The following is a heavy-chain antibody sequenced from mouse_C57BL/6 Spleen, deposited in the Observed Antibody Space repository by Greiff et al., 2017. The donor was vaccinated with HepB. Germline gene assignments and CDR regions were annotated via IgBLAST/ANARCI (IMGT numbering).Heavy chain of an antibody. D-gene: IGHD2-1*01. J-gene: IGHJ2*01. Sequence: SGPELVKPGASVKISCKASGYSFTSYYIHWVKQRPGQGLEWIGWIYPGSGNTKYNEKFKGKATLTADTSSSTAYMQISSLTSEDSAVYYCARLLWYLGDYWGQGTTLTVSS. V-gene: IGHV1-66*01. CDR3: ARLLWYLGDY. CDR1: GYSFTSYY. CDR2: IYPGSGNT.